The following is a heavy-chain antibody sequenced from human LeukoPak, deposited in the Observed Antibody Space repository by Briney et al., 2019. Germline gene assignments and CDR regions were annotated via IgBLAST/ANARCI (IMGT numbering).Heavy chain of an antibody. CDR2: SSSSGSTI. J-gene: IGHJ4*02. CDR1: GFTFSSYE. CDR3: ARIVDCSSTSCYDY. Sequence: PGGSLRLSCAASGFTFSSYEMNWVRQAPGKGLEWVSYSSSSGSTIYYADSVKGRFTISRDNAKNSLYLQMNSLRAEDTAVYYCARIVDCSSTSCYDYWGQGTLVTVSS. V-gene: IGHV3-48*03. D-gene: IGHD2-2*01.